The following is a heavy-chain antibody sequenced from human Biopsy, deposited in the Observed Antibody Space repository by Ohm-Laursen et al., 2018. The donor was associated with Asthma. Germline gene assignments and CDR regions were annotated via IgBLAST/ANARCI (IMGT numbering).Heavy chain of an antibody. CDR3: AKATLGDIGKDY. CDR1: GFTFSSYW. CDR2: IKQDGSEK. V-gene: IGHV3-7*05. J-gene: IGHJ4*02. D-gene: IGHD2-21*01. Sequence: LSLTCAASGFTFSSYWMSWVRQAPGKGLEWVANIKQDGSEKYYVDSVKGRFTISRDNAKNSLYLQMNSLRVEDTALYYCAKATLGDIGKDYWGQGTLVTVPS.